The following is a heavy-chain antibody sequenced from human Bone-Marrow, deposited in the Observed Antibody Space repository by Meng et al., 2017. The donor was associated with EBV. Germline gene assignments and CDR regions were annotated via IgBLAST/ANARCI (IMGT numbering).Heavy chain of an antibody. D-gene: IGHD3-10*01. V-gene: IGHV1-69*01. CDR2: LIPMSGAP. Sequence: QVQCVQSGAEVKKPGSSVKVSCKPSGGTFSSDAVSWVRQAPGQGLEWLGGLIPMSGAPNYAQKFQGRVTITADESTSTHYMDLSSLSSEDTAVYYCASESGRGYTPDYWGQGTLVTVSS. CDR1: GGTFSSDA. CDR3: ASESGRGYTPDY. J-gene: IGHJ4*02.